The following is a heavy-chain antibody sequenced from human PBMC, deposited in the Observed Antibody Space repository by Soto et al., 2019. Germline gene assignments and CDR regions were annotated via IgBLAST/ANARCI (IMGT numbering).Heavy chain of an antibody. CDR3: ARGRNGMDV. Sequence: QVQLVQSGAEVKKPGASVKVSCKASGDPFINYDIKWVRQATGQGLEWMGWMNPNSGNTGYARKFQGRVTMTRNTSISTAYMELSSLRSEDTAVYYCARGRNGMDVWGQGTTVTVS. CDR2: MNPNSGNT. V-gene: IGHV1-8*01. CDR1: GDPFINYD. J-gene: IGHJ6*02.